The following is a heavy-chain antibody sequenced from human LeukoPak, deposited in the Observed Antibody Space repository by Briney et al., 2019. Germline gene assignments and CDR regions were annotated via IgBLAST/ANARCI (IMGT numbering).Heavy chain of an antibody. CDR1: GFTFSDYY. Sequence: GGSLRLSCAASGFTFSDYYMSWIRHAPGEGLEWISYISDSSSYTNYAVSVKGRFTITRDNAKNSLYLQMNSLSAEDTAVYYCARDRVGYYFDYWGQGTLVTVSS. J-gene: IGHJ4*02. V-gene: IGHV3-11*05. CDR2: ISDSSSYT. D-gene: IGHD1-26*01. CDR3: ARDRVGYYFDY.